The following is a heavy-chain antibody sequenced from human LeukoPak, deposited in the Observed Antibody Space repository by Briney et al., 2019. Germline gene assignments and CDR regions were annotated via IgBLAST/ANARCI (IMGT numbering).Heavy chain of an antibody. CDR3: ARNIHDYVLTHYYYYMDV. J-gene: IGHJ6*03. D-gene: IGHD4-17*01. Sequence: GGSLRLSCAASGLTVSGNYMSWVRKAPGKGLGWVSIIYSDGFTYYADSVKGRFTISRDSSKNTLYLQMDSLRADDTAVYYCARNIHDYVLTHYYYYMDVWGKGTTVTVSS. CDR1: GLTVSGNY. V-gene: IGHV3-53*01. CDR2: IYSDGFT.